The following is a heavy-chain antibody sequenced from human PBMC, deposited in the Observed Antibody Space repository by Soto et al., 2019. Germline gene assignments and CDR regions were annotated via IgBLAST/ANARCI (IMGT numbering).Heavy chain of an antibody. J-gene: IGHJ4*02. CDR3: ASSLLWQLDLKD. D-gene: IGHD2-21*02. CDR1: VFTFSSHW. Sequence: VGSVRLSCASSVFTFSSHWMHCVRQAPGKGLVWVSRINTDGSSTNYADYVKGRFTVSRDNAKNTLYLQMNSLRAEDTAVYYCASSLLWQLDLKDWGQGALVTVSS. CDR2: INTDGSST. V-gene: IGHV3-74*01.